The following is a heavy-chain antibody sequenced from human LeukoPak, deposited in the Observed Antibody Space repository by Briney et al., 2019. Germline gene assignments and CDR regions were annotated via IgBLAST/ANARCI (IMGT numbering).Heavy chain of an antibody. CDR3: AEDKLRGYSYGYYYYYYYDMDV. J-gene: IGHJ6*02. CDR1: GFTFSSYG. Sequence: GGTLRLSCAASGFTFSSYGMHWVRQAPGKGLEWVAVISYDGSNKYYADSVKGRFTISRYNSKNTLYLQMNSLRAEDTAVYYCAEDKLRGYSYGYYYYYYYDMDVWGQGTTVTVSS. V-gene: IGHV3-30*18. CDR2: ISYDGSNK. D-gene: IGHD5-18*01.